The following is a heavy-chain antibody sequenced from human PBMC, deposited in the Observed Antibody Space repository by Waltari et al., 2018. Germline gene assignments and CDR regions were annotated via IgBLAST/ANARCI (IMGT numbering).Heavy chain of an antibody. CDR2: INHSGST. CDR3: ARGLRRDIVATNGGLYYMDV. J-gene: IGHJ6*03. CDR1: GGSFSGYY. V-gene: IGHV4-34*01. D-gene: IGHD5-12*01. Sequence: QVQLQQWGAGLLKPSETLSLTCAVYGGSFSGYYWSWIRQPPGKGLEWIGEINHSGSTNYNPSLKSRVNISVDTSKNQFSLKLSSVTAADTAVYYCARGLRRDIVATNGGLYYMDVWGKGTTVTVSS.